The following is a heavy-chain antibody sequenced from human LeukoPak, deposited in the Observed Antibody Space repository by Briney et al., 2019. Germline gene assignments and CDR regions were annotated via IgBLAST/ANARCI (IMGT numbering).Heavy chain of an antibody. CDR3: ARGGIAAAQPHFDY. CDR2: IYTSGST. CDR1: GGSISSYY. Sequence: SETLSLTCTVSGGSISSYYWSWIRQPPGKGLEWIGYIYTSGSTNYNPSLKSRVTISVDTSKNQFSLKLSSVTAADTAVYYCARGGIAAAQPHFDYWGQGTLVTVSS. D-gene: IGHD6-13*01. V-gene: IGHV4-4*09. J-gene: IGHJ4*02.